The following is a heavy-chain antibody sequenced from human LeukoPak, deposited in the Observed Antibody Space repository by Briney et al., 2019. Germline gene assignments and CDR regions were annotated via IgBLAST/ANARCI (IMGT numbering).Heavy chain of an antibody. Sequence: GGSLRLSCAASGFTFSTYEMNWVRQAPGKGLEWVSYISSSDSTIYYADSVKGRFTISRDNAKNSLYLQMNSLRAEDTAVYYCARDYGGSSPFDYWGQGTLVTVSS. V-gene: IGHV3-48*03. D-gene: IGHD4-23*01. CDR2: ISSSDSTI. CDR1: GFTFSTYE. CDR3: ARDYGGSSPFDY. J-gene: IGHJ4*02.